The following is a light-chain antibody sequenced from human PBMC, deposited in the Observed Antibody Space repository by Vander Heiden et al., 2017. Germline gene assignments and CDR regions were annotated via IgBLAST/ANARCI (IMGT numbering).Light chain of an antibody. Sequence: IQMTQSPSSLSASVGDRVTITCRASQGISPYLAWYQQKPGKVPKLLIYAASTLQSGVPSPFSGSGSGTEFTLTISSLQPEDVTTYYCQKDNSVPLTFGGGTKVEIK. CDR3: QKDNSVPLT. CDR2: AAS. J-gene: IGKJ4*01. CDR1: QGISPY. V-gene: IGKV1-27*01.